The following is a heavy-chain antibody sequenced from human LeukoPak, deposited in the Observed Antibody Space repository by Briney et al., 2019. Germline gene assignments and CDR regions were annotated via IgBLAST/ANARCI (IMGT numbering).Heavy chain of an antibody. CDR3: ATSPQYGGY. J-gene: IGHJ4*02. D-gene: IGHD4-23*01. V-gene: IGHV4-61*01. CDR1: GASVSDGNYY. CDR2: MFYSEST. Sequence: SETLSLTCSVPGASVSDGNYYWSWIRQPPGKGLEWIGYMFYSESTKYNPSLKSRVTISVDTSKNQFSLKLSSVTAADTAVCYCATSPQYGGYLGQGTLVTVSS.